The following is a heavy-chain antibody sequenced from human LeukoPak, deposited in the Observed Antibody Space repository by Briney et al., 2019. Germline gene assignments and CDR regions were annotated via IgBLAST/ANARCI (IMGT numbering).Heavy chain of an antibody. J-gene: IGHJ4*02. D-gene: IGHD2/OR15-2a*01. CDR2: ISNDGTT. V-gene: IGHV3-23*01. CDR1: GFSFNDCT. Sequence: GSLRLSCAASGFSFNDCTMNWVRQAPGKGLEWVAVISNDGTTYYIDSVKGRFTISRDNSKNTLYLQMNGLRAEDTAVYFCAKRVINNPFDNWGQGTLVTVSS. CDR3: AKRVINNPFDN.